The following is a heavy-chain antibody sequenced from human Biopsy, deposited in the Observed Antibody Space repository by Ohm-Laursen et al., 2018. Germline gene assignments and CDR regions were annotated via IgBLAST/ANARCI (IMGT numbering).Heavy chain of an antibody. CDR3: AREAIGYQLPCDD. CDR1: GGTFSDYA. D-gene: IGHD2-2*01. CDR2: IIPILRTT. Sequence: SVKVSCKTSGGTFSDYAISWLRQAPGQGLEWMGRIIPILRTTAYAQTFLGRVTITADSPTSTVDMELTSLTSDDTAVYFCAREAIGYQLPCDDWGQGTLVTVSS. J-gene: IGHJ4*02. V-gene: IGHV1-69*11.